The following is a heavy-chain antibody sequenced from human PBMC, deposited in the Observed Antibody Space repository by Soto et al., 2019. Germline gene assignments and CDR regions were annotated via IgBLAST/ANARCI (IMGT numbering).Heavy chain of an antibody. J-gene: IGHJ4*02. CDR1: GFTFSSYE. V-gene: IGHV3-48*03. CDR3: ASSQIAAKIDY. D-gene: IGHD2-15*01. Sequence: GGPLRLSCAASGFTFSSYEMNWVRQAPGKGLEWVSYISSSGSTIYYADSVKGRFTISRDNAKNSLYLQMNSLRAEDTAVYYCASSQIAAKIDYWGQGTLVTVSS. CDR2: ISSSGSTI.